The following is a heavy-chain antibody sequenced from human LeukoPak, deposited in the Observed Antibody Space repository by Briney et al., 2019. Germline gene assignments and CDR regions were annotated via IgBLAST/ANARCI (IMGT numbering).Heavy chain of an antibody. CDR2: IKQDGSEK. CDR1: GFTISTYW. Sequence: GGSLRLYCAASGFTISTYWMTWVRQAPGEGLEWVANIKQDGSEKYYVDYVKGRFTIARDNAKNSLYLQMNSLRPEDTAVSYCARGMFIRQWYYIDFWGQGTLVTVSS. J-gene: IGHJ4*02. CDR3: ARGMFIRQWYYIDF. D-gene: IGHD5-18*01. V-gene: IGHV3-7*01.